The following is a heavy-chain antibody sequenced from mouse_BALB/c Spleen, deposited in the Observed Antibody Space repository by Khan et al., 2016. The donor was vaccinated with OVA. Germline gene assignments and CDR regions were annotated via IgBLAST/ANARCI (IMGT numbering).Heavy chain of an antibody. CDR1: GFIFSSYG. J-gene: IGHJ4*01. CDR3: TKFITTTTGDYDAMDY. Sequence: EVELVESGGDLVNPGGSLKLSCAASGFIFSSYGMSWVRQTPDKRMEWVATISSGGTYTYYPDSVKGRFTISRDNAKNTLSLQMSSLNSEDTAMYYCTKFITTTTGDYDAMDYWGQGTSVTVSS. D-gene: IGHD1-2*01. CDR2: ISSGGTYT. V-gene: IGHV5-6*01.